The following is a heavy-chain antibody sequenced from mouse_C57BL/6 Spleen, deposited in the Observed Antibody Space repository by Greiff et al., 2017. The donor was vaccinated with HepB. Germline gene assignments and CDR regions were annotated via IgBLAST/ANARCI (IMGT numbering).Heavy chain of an antibody. CDR2: IYPGNSDT. CDR3: TRGAYGSSPHWYFDV. CDR1: GYTFTSYW. Sequence: VQLKQSGTVLARPGASVKMSCKTSGYTFTSYWMHWVKQRPGQGLEWIGAIYPGNSDTSYNQKFKGKAKLTAVTSASTAYMELSSLTNEDSAVYYCTRGAYGSSPHWYFDVCGTGTTVTVSS. J-gene: IGHJ1*03. D-gene: IGHD1-1*01. V-gene: IGHV1-5*01.